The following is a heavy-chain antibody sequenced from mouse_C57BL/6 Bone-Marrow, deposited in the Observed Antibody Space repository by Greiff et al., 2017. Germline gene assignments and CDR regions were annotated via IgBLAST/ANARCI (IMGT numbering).Heavy chain of an antibody. Sequence: EVQLQESGPVLVKPGPSVKISCKASGFTFTDYYMHCVKQSHGKSLEWIGLVYPYNGGTSYNQKFKGKATLTVDTSSSTAYMELNSLTSEDSAVYYCARNPSYDYDSDYFDYWGQGTTRTVSS. J-gene: IGHJ2*01. V-gene: IGHV1-36*01. D-gene: IGHD2-4*01. CDR1: GFTFTDYY. CDR2: VYPYNGGT. CDR3: ARNPSYDYDSDYFDY.